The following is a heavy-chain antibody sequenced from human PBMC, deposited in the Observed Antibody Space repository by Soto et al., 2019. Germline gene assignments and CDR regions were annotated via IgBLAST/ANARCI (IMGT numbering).Heavy chain of an antibody. CDR3: ARDLAGYCSGGSCYDYYYYMDV. V-gene: IGHV4-59*01. J-gene: IGHJ6*03. Sequence: SETLSLTCTVSGGSIGSYYWSWIRQPPGKGLEWIGYIYYSGSTNYNPSLKSRVTISVDTSKNQFSLKLSSVTAADTAVYYCARDLAGYCSGGSCYDYYYYMDVWGNGTTVTVSS. CDR1: GGSIGSYY. D-gene: IGHD2-15*01. CDR2: IYYSGST.